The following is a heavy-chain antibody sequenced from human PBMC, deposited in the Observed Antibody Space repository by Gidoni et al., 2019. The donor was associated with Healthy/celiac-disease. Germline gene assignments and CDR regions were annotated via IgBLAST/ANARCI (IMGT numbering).Heavy chain of an antibody. CDR1: GLTFSSNA. CDR3: VKERGTYSSSWSYYFDY. CDR2: ISSNGGST. J-gene: IGHJ4*02. V-gene: IGHV3-64D*09. D-gene: IGHD6-13*01. Sequence: VQLVESVGGVIQPGRCLRLSCSASGLTFSSNAMHWVRTAPGKGLEYVSAISSNGGSTYYAYSVKGRFTISRDNSKNTLYLQMSSLRAEDTAVYYCVKERGTYSSSWSYYFDYWGQGTLVTVSS.